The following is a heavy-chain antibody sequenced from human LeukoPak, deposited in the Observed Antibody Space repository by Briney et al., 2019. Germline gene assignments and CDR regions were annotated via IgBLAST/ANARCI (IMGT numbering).Heavy chain of an antibody. Sequence: SETLSLTCSVSGGSISSSSYYWGWIRQPPGKGPEWIGSFYYSGSTYYNPSLKSRVTISVDTSKNQFSLKLSSVTAADTAVYYCARHSWAPGGPDAFDIWGQGTMVTVSS. CDR1: GGSISSSSYY. V-gene: IGHV4-39*01. J-gene: IGHJ3*02. CDR2: FYYSGST. CDR3: ARHSWAPGGPDAFDI. D-gene: IGHD2-15*01.